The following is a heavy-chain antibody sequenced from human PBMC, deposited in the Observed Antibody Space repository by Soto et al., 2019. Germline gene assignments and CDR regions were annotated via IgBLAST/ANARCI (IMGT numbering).Heavy chain of an antibody. V-gene: IGHV1-58*01. D-gene: IGHD3-10*01. J-gene: IGHJ6*02. CDR3: AADYYYGSGSRYYYYYYGMDV. CDR1: GFTFTSSA. Sequence: GASVKVSCKASGFTFTSSAVQWVRQARGQRHEWIGWIVVGSGNTNYAQKFKERVTITRDMSTSTAYMELSSLRSEDTAVYYCAADYYYGSGSRYYYYYYGMDVWGQGTTVTAP. CDR2: IVVGSGNT.